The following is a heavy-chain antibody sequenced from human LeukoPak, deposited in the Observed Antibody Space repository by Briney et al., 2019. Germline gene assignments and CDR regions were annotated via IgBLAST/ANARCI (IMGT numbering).Heavy chain of an antibody. CDR1: GGTFSSYA. CDR3: ARGVGAMVTCFDY. Sequence: ASVTVSFKASGGTFSSYAISWVRQAPGQGLEWMGWISAYNGNTSYAQKLQGRVTMTTDTSTSTAYMELRSLRSDDTAVYYCARGVGAMVTCFDYWGQGTLVTVPS. D-gene: IGHD5-18*01. J-gene: IGHJ4*02. CDR2: ISAYNGNT. V-gene: IGHV1-18*01.